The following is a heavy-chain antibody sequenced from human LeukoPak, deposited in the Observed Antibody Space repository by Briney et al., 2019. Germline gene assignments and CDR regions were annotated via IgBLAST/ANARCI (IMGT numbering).Heavy chain of an antibody. CDR1: GGSFSGYC. Sequence: SETLSLTCAVYGGSFSGYCWSWIRQPPGKGLEWIGEINHSGSTNYNPSLKSRVTISVDTSKNQFSLKLSSVTAADTAVYYCARAGTYYYGSGSYYRWGQGTMVTVSS. CDR2: INHSGST. J-gene: IGHJ3*01. V-gene: IGHV4-34*01. D-gene: IGHD3-10*01. CDR3: ARAGTYYYGSGSYYR.